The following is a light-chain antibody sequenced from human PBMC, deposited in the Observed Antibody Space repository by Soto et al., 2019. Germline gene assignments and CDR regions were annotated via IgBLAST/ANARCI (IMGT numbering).Light chain of an antibody. Sequence: QSALTQPASVSGSPGLSIAISCTGTGRDVGGYNSVSWYQQQPGKVPKLMIYDVSNRPSGVSNRFSGSKSGNTASLTISGLQAEDEGDYYCSSYTTGGSYVFGTGTKLTV. CDR1: GRDVGGYNS. CDR3: SSYTTGGSYV. J-gene: IGLJ1*01. V-gene: IGLV2-14*01. CDR2: DVS.